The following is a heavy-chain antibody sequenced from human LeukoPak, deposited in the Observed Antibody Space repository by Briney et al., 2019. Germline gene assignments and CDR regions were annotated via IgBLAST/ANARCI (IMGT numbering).Heavy chain of an antibody. CDR2: INHSGGT. D-gene: IGHD2-2*01. J-gene: IGHJ4*02. V-gene: IGHV4-34*01. CDR1: GGSISRYY. CDR3: ARQSYCSSTSCYLHFDY. Sequence: PSEPLSLLCTVSGGSISRYYWRWIRQPTGKGLEWLGEINHSGGTNYNPSLKSRVTISVDTSKNQFSLKLSSVTAADTAVYYCARQSYCSSTSCYLHFDYWCQGTLVTVSS.